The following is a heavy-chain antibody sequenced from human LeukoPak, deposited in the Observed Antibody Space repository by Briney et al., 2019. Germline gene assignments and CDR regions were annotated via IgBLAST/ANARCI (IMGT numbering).Heavy chain of an antibody. CDR2: ISGSGGST. CDR3: AKDARSSWLHPNFDY. Sequence: GGSLRLSCAASGFTFSSYAMSWVRQAPGKGLEWVSAISGSGGSTYYADSVKGRFTISRDNSKNTLYLQMNSLRAEDTAAYYCAKDARSSWLHPNFDYWGQGALVTVSS. CDR1: GFTFSSYA. D-gene: IGHD6-13*01. J-gene: IGHJ4*02. V-gene: IGHV3-23*01.